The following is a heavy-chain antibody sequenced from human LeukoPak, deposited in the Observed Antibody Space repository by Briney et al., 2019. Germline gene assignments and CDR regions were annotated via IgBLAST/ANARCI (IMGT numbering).Heavy chain of an antibody. D-gene: IGHD3-3*01. Sequence: PSETLSLTCAVNGGSFSDYYWSWIRQPPGKGLEWIADINHGGSTNYNPSLKSRVTISVDTSKSQFSLKLSSVTAADTAVYYCARSLEDFWSGYPYFDYWGQGTLVTVSS. CDR1: GGSFSDYY. J-gene: IGHJ4*02. CDR2: INHGGST. V-gene: IGHV4-34*01. CDR3: ARSLEDFWSGYPYFDY.